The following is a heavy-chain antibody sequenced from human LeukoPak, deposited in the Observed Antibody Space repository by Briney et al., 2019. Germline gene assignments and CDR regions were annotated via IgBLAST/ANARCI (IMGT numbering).Heavy chain of an antibody. CDR2: ISWNSGTI. J-gene: IGHJ3*02. V-gene: IGHV3-9*03. D-gene: IGHD3-22*01. CDR3: AKASTRSFTSGYYGDAFDI. Sequence: PGGSLRLSCAASGFTFDDYAMHWVRHAPGKGLEWVSGISWNSGTIYYADYVKGRFTISRDNDKNSLDVQMNSLRAEDMALYYCAKASTRSFTSGYYGDAFDIWGQGTMVSVSS. CDR1: GFTFDDYA.